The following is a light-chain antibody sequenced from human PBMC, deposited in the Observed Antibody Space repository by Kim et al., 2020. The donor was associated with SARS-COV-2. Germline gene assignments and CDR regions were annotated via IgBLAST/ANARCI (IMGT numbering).Light chain of an antibody. CDR2: DQN. CDR3: KSRDSSGNHVI. V-gene: IGLV3-19*01. J-gene: IGLJ2*01. CDR1: SLRRYY. Sequence: SSELTRDPAVSVALGQTVRITCQGDSLRRYYASWYQQKPGQAPILVMYDQNNRPSGIPDRVSGSNSGNTSSLTITGAQAEDEADYYCKSRDSSGNHVIFGRGTQLTVL.